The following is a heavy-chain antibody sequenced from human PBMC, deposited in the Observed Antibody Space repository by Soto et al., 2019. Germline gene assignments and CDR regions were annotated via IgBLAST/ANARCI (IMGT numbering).Heavy chain of an antibody. J-gene: IGHJ6*02. CDR1: GGSVSSGRYY. CDR3: ARSYSGSYFYYYYYGMDV. Sequence: PSETLSLTCAVSGGSVSSGRYYWGWIRQPPGKGLEWIGSIYYSGSTYYNPSLKSRVTISVDTSKNQFSLKLSSLTAADTAVYYCARSYSGSYFYYYYYGMDVWGQGTTVTVSS. V-gene: IGHV4-39*01. D-gene: IGHD1-26*01. CDR2: IYYSGST.